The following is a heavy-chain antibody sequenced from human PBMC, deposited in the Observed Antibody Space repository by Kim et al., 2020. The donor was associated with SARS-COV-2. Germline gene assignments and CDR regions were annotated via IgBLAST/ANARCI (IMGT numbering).Heavy chain of an antibody. CDR2: IANDGTNE. D-gene: IGHD6-19*01. CDR3: ARDSSSGWYSEGLDFDY. V-gene: IGHV3-33*08. CDR1: GFTFSRHG. Sequence: GGSLRLSCEASGFTFSRHGMHWVRQAPGKGLEWVAVIANDGTNEQYADSVKGRFSISRDNTNKTVYLQMNSLRLEDTAVYYCARDSSSGWYSEGLDFDY. J-gene: IGHJ4*01.